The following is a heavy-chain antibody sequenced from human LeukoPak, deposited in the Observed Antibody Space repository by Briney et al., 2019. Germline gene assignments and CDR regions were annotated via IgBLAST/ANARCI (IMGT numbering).Heavy chain of an antibody. CDR2: MNPNSGNT. CDR3: ARGRPLVITFGEDYYYGMDV. CDR1: GYTFTSYD. Sequence: GASVKVSCKASGYTFTSYDINWVRQATGQGLEWMGWMNPNSGNTGYAQKFQGRVTMTRNTSISTAYMELSSLRSEDTAVYYCARGRPLVITFGEDYYYGMDVWGQGTTVTVSS. V-gene: IGHV1-8*01. D-gene: IGHD3-16*01. J-gene: IGHJ6*02.